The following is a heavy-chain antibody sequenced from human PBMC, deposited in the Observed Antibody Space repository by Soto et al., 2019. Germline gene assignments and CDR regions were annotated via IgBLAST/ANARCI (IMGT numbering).Heavy chain of an antibody. J-gene: IGHJ1*01. D-gene: IGHD2-15*01. CDR3: AKIPIYCSGGSCPADYFQH. CDR2: ISGSGGST. Sequence: GGSLRLSCAASGFTFSSYAMSWVRQAPGKGLEWVSAISGSGGSTYYADSVKGRFTISRDNSKNTLYLQMNSLRAEDTAVYYCAKIPIYCSGGSCPADYFQHWGQCTLVTVSA. V-gene: IGHV3-23*01. CDR1: GFTFSSYA.